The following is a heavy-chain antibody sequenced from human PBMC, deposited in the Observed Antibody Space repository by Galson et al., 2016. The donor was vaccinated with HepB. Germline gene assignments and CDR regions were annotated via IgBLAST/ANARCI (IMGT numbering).Heavy chain of an antibody. CDR3: ARVSGPWVGVPAAKVYFDF. D-gene: IGHD2-2*01. Sequence: SLRLSCAASGFTSKYHAMNWVRQAPGSGLEWVAVISDGGTAHYADSVKGRFTISRDNSKNTVYLQMDSLRAEDRAEYYCARVSGPWVGVPAAKVYFDFWGQGTLVIVSS. J-gene: IGHJ4*02. CDR1: GFTSKYHA. V-gene: IGHV3-23*01. CDR2: ISDGGTA.